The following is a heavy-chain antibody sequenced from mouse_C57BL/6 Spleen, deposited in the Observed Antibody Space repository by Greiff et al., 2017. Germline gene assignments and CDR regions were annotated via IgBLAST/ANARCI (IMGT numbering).Heavy chain of an antibody. CDR2: IDPSDSYT. CDR1: GYTFTSYW. J-gene: IGHJ2*01. V-gene: IGHV1-50*01. CDR3: ARGGLRGHYFDY. D-gene: IGHD2-4*01. Sequence: VKLQQPGAELVKPGASVKLSCKASGYTFTSYWMQWVKQRPGQGLEWIGEIDPSDSYTNYNQKFKGKATLTVDTSSSTAYMQLSSLTSEDSAVYYCARGGLRGHYFDYWGQGTTLTVSS.